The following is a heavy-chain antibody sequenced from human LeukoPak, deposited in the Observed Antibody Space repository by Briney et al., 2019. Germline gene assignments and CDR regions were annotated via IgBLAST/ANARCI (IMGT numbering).Heavy chain of an antibody. D-gene: IGHD2-21*02. CDR1: GFTFSSYS. J-gene: IGHJ6*02. CDR2: ISGSATGS. CDR3: AGYCGGDCNYYYGLDV. Sequence: GGSLRLSCAASGFTFSSYSMNWVRQAPGKGLEWVSGISGSATGSYYADSVQGRFTISRDNSKNTLSLQMNSLKVEDTALYYCAGYCGGDCNYYYGLDVWGQGTTVIVSS. V-gene: IGHV3-23*01.